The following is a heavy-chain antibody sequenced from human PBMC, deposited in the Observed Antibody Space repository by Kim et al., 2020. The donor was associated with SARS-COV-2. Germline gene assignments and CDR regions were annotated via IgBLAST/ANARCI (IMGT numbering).Heavy chain of an antibody. CDR3: ARHFGSGGSEFHH. J-gene: IGHJ1*01. D-gene: IGHD2-15*01. V-gene: IGHV3-53*01. Sequence: YTDSVKGRFTISRDNSNNKLHLQLSNLRVEDTAVYYCARHFGSGGSEFHHWGQGTLVTVSS.